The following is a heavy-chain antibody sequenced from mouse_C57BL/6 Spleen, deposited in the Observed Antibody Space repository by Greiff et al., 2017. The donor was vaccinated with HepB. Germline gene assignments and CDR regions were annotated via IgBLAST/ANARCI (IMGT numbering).Heavy chain of an antibody. CDR3: TRRSTLYAMDY. D-gene: IGHD5-1*01. J-gene: IGHJ4*01. V-gene: IGHV1-15*01. Sequence: VQLKESGAELVRPGASVTLSCKASGYTFTDYEMHWVKQTPVHGLEWIGAIDPETGGTAYNQKFKGKAILTADKSSSTAYMELRSLTSEDSAVYYCTRRSTLYAMDYWGQGTSVTVSS. CDR2: IDPETGGT. CDR1: GYTFTDYE.